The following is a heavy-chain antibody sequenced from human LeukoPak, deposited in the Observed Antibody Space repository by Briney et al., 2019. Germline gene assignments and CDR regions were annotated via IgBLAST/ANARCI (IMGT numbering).Heavy chain of an antibody. Sequence: GGSLTLSCAASGFTFSSYAMSWVRQAPGKGLEWVSAISGSGGSTYYADSVKGRFTISRDNSKNALYLQMNSLRAEDTAVYYCAKDPYSSSWNNWFDPWGQGALVTVSS. V-gene: IGHV3-23*01. CDR2: ISGSGGST. CDR3: AKDPYSSSWNNWFDP. D-gene: IGHD6-13*01. J-gene: IGHJ5*02. CDR1: GFTFSSYA.